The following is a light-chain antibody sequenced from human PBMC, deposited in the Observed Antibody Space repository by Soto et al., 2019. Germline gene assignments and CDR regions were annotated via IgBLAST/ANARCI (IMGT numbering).Light chain of an antibody. CDR1: QSVLYSSNNKNY. V-gene: IGKV4-1*01. Sequence: DIVMTQSPDSLAVSLGERATINCKSSQSVLYSSNNKNYLAWYQQKPGQPPKLLIYWASTRESGVPDRFSGSGSGTDFTLTISSLQAEDVAVYYCQQYYSTLITFGQGTRLENK. J-gene: IGKJ5*01. CDR2: WAS. CDR3: QQYYSTLIT.